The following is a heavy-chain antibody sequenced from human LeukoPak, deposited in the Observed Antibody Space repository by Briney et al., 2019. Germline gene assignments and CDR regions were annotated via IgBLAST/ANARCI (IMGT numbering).Heavy chain of an antibody. CDR3: ARGPPYTAMATYYFDY. J-gene: IGHJ4*02. CDR2: INPNSGGT. Sequence: ASVKVSCKASGYTFGAYYMHWVRQAPGQGLEWMGWINPNSGGTNYAQKFQGRVTMTRDTSISTAYMELSRLRSDDTAVYYCARGPPYTAMATYYFDYWGQGTLVTVSS. CDR1: GYTFGAYY. V-gene: IGHV1-2*02. D-gene: IGHD5-18*01.